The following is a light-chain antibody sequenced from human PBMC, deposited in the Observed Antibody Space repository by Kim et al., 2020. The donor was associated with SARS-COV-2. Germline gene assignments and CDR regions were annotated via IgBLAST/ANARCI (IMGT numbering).Light chain of an antibody. CDR2: DAS. J-gene: IGKJ1*01. V-gene: IGKV3-20*01. Sequence: LSPGERATPSCRASQSVSSTYFAWYQQKPGQAPRLLMSDASTRATGIPDRFSGSGSETDFTLTISRLEPEDFAVYYCQQYDTSRTFGQGTKVDIK. CDR3: QQYDTSRT. CDR1: QSVSSTY.